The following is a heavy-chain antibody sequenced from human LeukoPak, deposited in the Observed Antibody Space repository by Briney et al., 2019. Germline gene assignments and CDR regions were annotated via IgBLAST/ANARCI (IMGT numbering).Heavy chain of an antibody. CDR2: IYYSGST. D-gene: IGHD2-2*01. CDR1: GGSISSYC. Sequence: SETLSLTCTVSGGSISSYCWSWIRQPPGKGLEWIEYIYYSGSTNYNPSLTSRVTISVDTSKNQFSLKLSSVTAADTAVYYCARSAVVPAAQFDYWGRGTLVTVSS. CDR3: ARSAVVPAAQFDY. V-gene: IGHV4-59*08. J-gene: IGHJ4*02.